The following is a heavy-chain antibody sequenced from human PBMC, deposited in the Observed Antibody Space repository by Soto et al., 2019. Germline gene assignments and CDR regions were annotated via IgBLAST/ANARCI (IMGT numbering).Heavy chain of an antibody. D-gene: IGHD3-22*01. V-gene: IGHV4-30-2*01. J-gene: IGHJ4*02. CDR3: ARYDRDYYDSSGYWDY. CDR2: IYHSGST. CDR1: GGSISSGGHS. Sequence: TLSLTCAVAGGSISSGGHSWSWIRQPPGKGLEWIGYIYHSGSTYYNPSLKSRVTISVDRSKNQFSLKLSSVTAADTAVYYCARYDRDYYDSSGYWDYWGQGTLVTVSS.